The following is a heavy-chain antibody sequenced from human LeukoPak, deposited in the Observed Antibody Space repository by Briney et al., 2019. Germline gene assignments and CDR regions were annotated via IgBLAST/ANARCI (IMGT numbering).Heavy chain of an antibody. CDR2: IIPMSGTI. V-gene: IGHV1-69*06. CDR3: ARDCSSASCYERGSYFYFYMDI. D-gene: IGHD2-2*01. J-gene: IGHJ6*03. CDR1: GCTFTNYA. Sequence: SVKVSCKASGCTFTNYAFSWVRQAPGQGLEWMGRIIPMSGTIYYAQKFQGRVTVTADTSTNTAYMELNSLRSEDTAVIYCARDCSSASCYERGSYFYFYMDIWGSGTTVTVSS.